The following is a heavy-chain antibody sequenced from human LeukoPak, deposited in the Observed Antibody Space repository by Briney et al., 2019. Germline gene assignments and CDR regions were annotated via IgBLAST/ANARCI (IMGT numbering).Heavy chain of an antibody. D-gene: IGHD2-2*01. CDR2: ISYDGSNK. CDR3: ARALGRYCSSTSCYLDY. Sequence: GGSLRLSCAASGFTFSSYGMHWVRQAPGKGLEWVAVISYDGSNKYYADSVKGRFTISRDNSKNTLYLQMNSLRAEDTAVYYCARALGRYCSSTSCYLDYWGQGTLVTVSS. J-gene: IGHJ4*02. CDR1: GFTFSSYG. V-gene: IGHV3-30*19.